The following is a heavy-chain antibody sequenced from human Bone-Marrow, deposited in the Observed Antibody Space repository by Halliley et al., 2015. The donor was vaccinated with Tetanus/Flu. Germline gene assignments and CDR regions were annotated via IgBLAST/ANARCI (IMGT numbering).Heavy chain of an antibody. CDR2: ISGSGRHT. V-gene: IGHV3-11*06. CDR1: GFTLTKNY. J-gene: IGHJ6*02. Sequence: CAASGFTLTKNYMSWIRQAPGKGLEWVAYISGSGRHTNYADSVRGRFTISRDNAKKSVYLQMNSLRGDDTAVYYCAREMTVNAIDVWGQGTTVTVSS. CDR3: AREMTVNAIDV. D-gene: IGHD4-17*01.